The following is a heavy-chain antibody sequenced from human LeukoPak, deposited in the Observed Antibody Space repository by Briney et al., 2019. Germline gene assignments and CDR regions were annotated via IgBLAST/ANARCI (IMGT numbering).Heavy chain of an antibody. CDR2: IFPSGGEI. Sequence: PGGSLRLSCVASGFTFSTFAMIWVRQPPGKGLEWVSSIFPSGGEIHYADSVRGRFTISRDNSKSTLSLQMNSLRVEDTAIYYCATYRQVLLPFEPWGQGTLVTVSS. CDR3: ATYRQVLLPFEP. V-gene: IGHV3-23*01. CDR1: GFTFSTFA. J-gene: IGHJ5*02. D-gene: IGHD2-8*02.